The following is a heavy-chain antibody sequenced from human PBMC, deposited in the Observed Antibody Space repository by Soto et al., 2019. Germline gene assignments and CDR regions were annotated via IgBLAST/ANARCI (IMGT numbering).Heavy chain of an antibody. D-gene: IGHD3-10*01. J-gene: IGHJ4*02. CDR3: ASMGYHYGSGSYPLDY. CDR2: IYNSGST. V-gene: IGHV4-59*08. CDR1: GGSISSYY. Sequence: QVQLQESGPGLVKPSETLSLTCTVSGGSISSYYWTWIWQPPGKGLEWIGFIYNSGSTHYNPSLRSRVTISVDTSKNQFSLKLRSVTAADTAVYYCASMGYHYGSGSYPLDYWGQGTLVTVSS.